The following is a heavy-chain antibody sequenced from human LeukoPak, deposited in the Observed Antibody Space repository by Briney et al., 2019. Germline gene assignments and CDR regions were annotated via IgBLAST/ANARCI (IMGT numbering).Heavy chain of an antibody. D-gene: IGHD3-10*02. CDR2: IRADGSEK. CDR1: GFTFSNYL. Sequence: GGSLRLSCAASGFTFSNYLMTWVRQAPGKGLEWVADIRADGSEKYYVDSVKGRFTILRDNAKNSLYLQMNSLRAEDTAVYYCAELGITMIGGVWGKGTTVTISS. CDR3: AELGITMIGGV. V-gene: IGHV3-7*01. J-gene: IGHJ6*04.